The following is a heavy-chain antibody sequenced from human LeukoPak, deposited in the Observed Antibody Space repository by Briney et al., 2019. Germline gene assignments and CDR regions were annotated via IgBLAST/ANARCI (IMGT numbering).Heavy chain of an antibody. CDR3: ATQAASLYYYDSSGYDY. J-gene: IGHJ4*02. V-gene: IGHV4-39*01. CDR1: GGSISSSSYY. CDR2: IYYSGST. D-gene: IGHD3-22*01. Sequence: SETLSLTCTVSGGSISSSSYYWGWIRQPLGKGLEWIGSIYYSGSTYYNPSLKSRVTISVDTSKNQFSLKLSSVTAADTAVYYCATQAASLYYYDSSGYDYWGQGTLVTVSS.